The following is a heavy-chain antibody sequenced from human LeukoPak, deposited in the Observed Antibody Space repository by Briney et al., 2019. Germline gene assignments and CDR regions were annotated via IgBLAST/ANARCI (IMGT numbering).Heavy chain of an antibody. CDR3: AGVFSGRRPFEL. V-gene: IGHV4-59*03. D-gene: IGHD3-10*01. Sequence: SETLSLTCTVSGGSINDYYWNWLRQPPGKGLEWIGFIYYGGTTNNNPSLKSRVTTSIDTSKKQFSLNLSSVTAADTAIYYCAGVFSGRRPFELWGQGILVTVSP. CDR1: GGSINDYY. J-gene: IGHJ4*02. CDR2: IYYGGTT.